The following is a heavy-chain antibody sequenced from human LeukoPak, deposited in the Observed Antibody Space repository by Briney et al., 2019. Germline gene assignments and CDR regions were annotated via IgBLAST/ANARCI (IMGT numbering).Heavy chain of an antibody. CDR1: GGSISSYY. J-gene: IGHJ6*03. CDR3: ARQIVVVVAATGSSYYYYYMDV. D-gene: IGHD2-15*01. Sequence: SESLSLTCTVYGGSISSYYWSWIRQPPGKGLEWIGCIQYSGSTDYNPSLKSRVTISVDTSKTQFSLKLSSVTAADTAVYYCARQIVVVVAATGSSYYYYYMDVWGKGTTVTVSS. V-gene: IGHV4-59*01. CDR2: IQYSGST.